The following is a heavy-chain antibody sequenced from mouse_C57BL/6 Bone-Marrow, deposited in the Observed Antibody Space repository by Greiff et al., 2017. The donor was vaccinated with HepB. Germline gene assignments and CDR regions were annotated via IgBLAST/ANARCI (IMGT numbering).Heavy chain of an antibody. V-gene: IGHV1-55*01. J-gene: IGHJ2*01. CDR1: GYTFTSYW. CDR3: ARRGETTSDYFDY. CDR2: IYPGSGST. D-gene: IGHD1-1*01. Sequence: VQPQQPGAELVKPGASVKMSCKASGYTFTSYWITWVKQRPGQGLEWIGDIYPGSGSTNYNEKFKSKATLTVDTSSSTAYMQLSSLTSEDSAVYYCARRGETTSDYFDYWGQGTTLTVSS.